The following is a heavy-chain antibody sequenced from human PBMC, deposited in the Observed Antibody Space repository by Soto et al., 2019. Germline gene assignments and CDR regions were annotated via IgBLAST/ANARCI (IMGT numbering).Heavy chain of an antibody. V-gene: IGHV4-4*02. CDR3: ARYNAASGTYYFDY. J-gene: IGHJ4*02. D-gene: IGHD6-13*01. Sequence: SVTLSLTCAVSGNSVSSRFWWSWVRQSPGKGLEWIGEIYHSGSANYNPSLKSRVTMSVDNSKNQFSLKLNSVTAADTAVYYCARYNAASGTYYFDYWGQGTLVTVS. CDR1: GNSVSSRFW. CDR2: IYHSGSA.